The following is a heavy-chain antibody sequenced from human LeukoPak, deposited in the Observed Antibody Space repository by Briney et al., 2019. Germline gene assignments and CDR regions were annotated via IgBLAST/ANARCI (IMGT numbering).Heavy chain of an antibody. CDR1: GFTFSSYG. V-gene: IGHV3-30*18. Sequence: PGRSLRLSCAASGFTFSSYGMHWVRQAPGRGLEWVAVISYDGSNEYYADSVKGRFTISRDNSKNTVYMQMNSLRDEDTAVYYCAKEDYYGSGSYLGYWGQGTLVTVSS. D-gene: IGHD3-10*01. CDR2: ISYDGSNE. CDR3: AKEDYYGSGSYLGY. J-gene: IGHJ4*02.